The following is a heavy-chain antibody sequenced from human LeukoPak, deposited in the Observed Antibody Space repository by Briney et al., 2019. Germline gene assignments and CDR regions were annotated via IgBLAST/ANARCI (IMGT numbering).Heavy chain of an antibody. J-gene: IGHJ5*02. CDR3: ARDLPADYYGSGSYPNWFDP. CDR2: ISSSGSTI. Sequence: GGSLRLSCAASGFTFSDYYMSWIRQAPGKGLEWVSYISSSGSTIYYADSVKGRFTISRDNAKNSLYLQMNSLRAEDTAVYYCARDLPADYYGSGSYPNWFDPWGQGTLVTVSS. CDR1: GFTFSDYY. V-gene: IGHV3-11*01. D-gene: IGHD3-10*01.